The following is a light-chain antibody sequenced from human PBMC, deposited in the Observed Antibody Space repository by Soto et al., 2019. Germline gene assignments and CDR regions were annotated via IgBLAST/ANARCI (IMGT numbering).Light chain of an antibody. CDR1: QSISSY. Sequence: QMTQSPSFLSASVGDRFTSTCRASQSISSYLNWYQQKPGKAPKXXIYDASSLESGVPSRFSGSGYGTDFNLTISSLQTEDFATYYCQQSYSTPRTFGQGTKVDIK. V-gene: IGKV1-39*01. CDR3: QQSYSTPRT. CDR2: DAS. J-gene: IGKJ1*01.